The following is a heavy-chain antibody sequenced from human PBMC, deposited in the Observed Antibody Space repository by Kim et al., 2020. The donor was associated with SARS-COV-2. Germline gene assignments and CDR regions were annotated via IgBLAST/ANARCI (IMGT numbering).Heavy chain of an antibody. V-gene: IGHV3-23*01. D-gene: IGHD3-10*01. Sequence: GGSLRLSCSASGFSFSNYGMPWVGQTPGKGLEWVSCFTGDCFIHYADSVKGRFTISRNNSKNMLFLQMNSRRAEGTSVYYCGGYHGAGGHFCYWGQGTLVTVSS. CDR1: GFSFSNYG. CDR2: FTGDCFI. J-gene: IGHJ4*02. CDR3: GGYHGAGGHFCY.